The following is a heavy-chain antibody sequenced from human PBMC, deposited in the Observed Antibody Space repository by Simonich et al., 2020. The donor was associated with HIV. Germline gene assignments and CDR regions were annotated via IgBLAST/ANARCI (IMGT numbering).Heavy chain of an antibody. CDR2: SSWKSGSI. Sequence: EVQLVESGGGLVQPGRSLRLSCAASGFTFDDYAMHWVRKAPGKGLEWVSVSSWKSGSIGNANYVKGRFTISRDNAKNSLYLQMNSLRAEDTALYYCAKAFSSSWYGDAFDIWGQGTMVTVSS. D-gene: IGHD6-13*01. CDR1: GFTFDDYA. V-gene: IGHV3-9*01. J-gene: IGHJ3*02. CDR3: AKAFSSSWYGDAFDI.